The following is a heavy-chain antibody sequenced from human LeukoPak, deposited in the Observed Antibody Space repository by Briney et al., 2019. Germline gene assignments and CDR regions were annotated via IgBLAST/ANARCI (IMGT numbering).Heavy chain of an antibody. CDR3: AKDLKATTVVTGGAFDI. Sequence: GGSLRLSCAAFGFTFKIYTMNWVRQAPGKGLEWISSISFSGDNRGDNTYYADSVRGRFSISRDNSKNTLYLQMNSPRAEDTAVYYCAKDLKATTVVTGGAFDIWGQGTMVTVSS. CDR2: ISFSGDNRGDNT. V-gene: IGHV3-23*01. J-gene: IGHJ3*02. D-gene: IGHD4-23*01. CDR1: GFTFKIYT.